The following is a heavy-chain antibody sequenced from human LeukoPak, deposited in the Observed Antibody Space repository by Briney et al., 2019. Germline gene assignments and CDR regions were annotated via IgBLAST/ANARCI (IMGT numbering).Heavy chain of an antibody. V-gene: IGHV3-74*01. CDR1: GFTFSSYW. J-gene: IGHJ5*01. Sequence: GSLRLSCAASGFTFSSYWMQWVRQAPGKGLVWISRINSDGSTTIHADSVKGRFTISRDNTKNTLYLQMSSLRAEDTAVYYCVRGVRCFDSWGQGTLVTVSS. CDR3: VRGVRCFDS. D-gene: IGHD3-10*02. CDR2: INSDGSTT.